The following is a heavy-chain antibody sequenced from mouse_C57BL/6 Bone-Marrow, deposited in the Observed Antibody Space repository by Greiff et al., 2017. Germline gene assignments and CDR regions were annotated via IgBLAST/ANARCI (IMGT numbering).Heavy chain of an antibody. J-gene: IGHJ3*01. V-gene: IGHV1-55*01. CDR1: GYTFTSYG. Sequence: VQLKESGAELARPGASVKLSCKASGYTFTSYGISWVKQRPGQGLEWIGDIYPGSGSTNYNEKFKSKATLTVDTSSSTAYMPLISLTSEDSAVYYCATLRFAYWGQGTLVTVAA. CDR3: ATLRFAY. CDR2: IYPGSGST.